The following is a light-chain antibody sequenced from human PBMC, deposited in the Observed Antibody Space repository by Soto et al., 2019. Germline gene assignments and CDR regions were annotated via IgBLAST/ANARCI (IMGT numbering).Light chain of an antibody. CDR1: SSDVGGYNY. CDR2: EAS. Sequence: QSALTQPASVSGSPGQSITISCTGTSSDVGGYNYVSWYQQHPGEAPKLMIYEASNRPSGVPDRFSGSKSGNTASLTISGLQAADEADYYCSLYTSENTYVFGTGTKVTVL. CDR3: SLYTSENTYV. J-gene: IGLJ1*01. V-gene: IGLV2-14*01.